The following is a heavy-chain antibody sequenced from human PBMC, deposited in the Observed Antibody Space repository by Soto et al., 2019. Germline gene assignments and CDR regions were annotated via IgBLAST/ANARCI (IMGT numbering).Heavy chain of an antibody. D-gene: IGHD3-10*01. CDR3: ARDEVTLVRGVILKPYYYYGMDV. CDR2: INSDGSST. Sequence: EVQLVESGGGLVQPGGSLRLSCAASGFTFSSYWMHWVRQAPGKGLVWVSRINSDGSSTSYADSVKGRFTISRDNAKNTLYLQMNSLRAEDTAVYYCARDEVTLVRGVILKPYYYYGMDVWGQGTTVTVSS. CDR1: GFTFSSYW. V-gene: IGHV3-74*01. J-gene: IGHJ6*02.